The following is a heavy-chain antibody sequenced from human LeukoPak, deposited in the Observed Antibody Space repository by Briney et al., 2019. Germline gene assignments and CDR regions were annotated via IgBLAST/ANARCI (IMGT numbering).Heavy chain of an antibody. CDR3: ARGGGLYSSGYYD. V-gene: IGHV1-8*03. Sequence: ASVKVSCKASGYTFTGYYMHWVRQAPGQGLEWMGWMNPNSGNTGYAQKFQGRVTITRNTSISTAYMELSSLRSEDTAVYYCARGGGLYSSGYYDWGQGTLVTVSS. D-gene: IGHD3-22*01. J-gene: IGHJ4*02. CDR1: GYTFTGYY. CDR2: MNPNSGNT.